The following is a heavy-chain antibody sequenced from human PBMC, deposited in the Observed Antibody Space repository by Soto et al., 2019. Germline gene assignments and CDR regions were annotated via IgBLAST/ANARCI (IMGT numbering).Heavy chain of an antibody. CDR1: GGSFSGYY. Sequence: SETLSLTCAVYGGSFSGYYWSWIRRPPGKGLEWIGEINHSGSTNYNPSLKSRVTISVDTSKNQFSLKLSSVTAADTAVYYCARGLGSDTAIPAWGQGTLVTVSS. D-gene: IGHD5-18*01. V-gene: IGHV4-34*01. J-gene: IGHJ5*02. CDR3: ARGLGSDTAIPA. CDR2: INHSGST.